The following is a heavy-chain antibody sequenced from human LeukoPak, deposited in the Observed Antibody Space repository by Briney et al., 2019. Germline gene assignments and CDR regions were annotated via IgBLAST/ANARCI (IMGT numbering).Heavy chain of an antibody. CDR1: GGSISSYY. Sequence: SETLSLTCSVSGGSISSYYWSWIRQPPGKGLEWIGYIYYSGSTNYNPSLKSRVTISVDTSKNRFSLKLSSVTAADTAVYYCARDAWSSSTSLPLCYYYMDVWGKGTTVTVSS. CDR2: IYYSGST. V-gene: IGHV4-59*01. J-gene: IGHJ6*03. CDR3: ARDAWSSSTSLPLCYYYMDV. D-gene: IGHD2-2*01.